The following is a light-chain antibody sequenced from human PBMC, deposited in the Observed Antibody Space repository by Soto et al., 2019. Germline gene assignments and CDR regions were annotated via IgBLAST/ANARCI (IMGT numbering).Light chain of an antibody. Sequence: EIVMTQSPASLSVSTGDGATLSCRASQSVASNVAWYQQKPGQGPRLLIHGASTRAVGVPARFSGSGSGTDFTLTISSLQSEDFAVYYCQQYHNWPPQYTFGQGTKRQI. CDR3: QQYHNWPPQYT. CDR1: QSVASN. CDR2: GAS. J-gene: IGKJ2*01. V-gene: IGKV3-15*01.